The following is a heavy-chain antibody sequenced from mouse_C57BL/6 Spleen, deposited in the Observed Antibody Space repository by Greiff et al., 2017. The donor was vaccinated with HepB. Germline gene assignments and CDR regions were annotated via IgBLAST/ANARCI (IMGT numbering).Heavy chain of an antibody. CDR1: GYSITSGYS. V-gene: IGHV3-6*01. Sequence: EVELVESGPGLVKPSQSLSLTCSVTGYSITSGYSWNWIRQFPGNKLEWMGYISYDGSNNYNPSLKNRISITRDTSKNQFFLKLNSVTTEDTATYYCARGGGITTVPDYWGQGTTLTVSS. J-gene: IGHJ2*01. CDR3: ARGGGITTVPDY. CDR2: ISYDGSN. D-gene: IGHD1-1*01.